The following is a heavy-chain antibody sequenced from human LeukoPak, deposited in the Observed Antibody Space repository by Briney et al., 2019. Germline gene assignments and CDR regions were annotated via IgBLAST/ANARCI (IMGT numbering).Heavy chain of an antibody. CDR2: IATGGYTL. CDR1: GFRFSDTY. Sequence: PGGSLRLSCAASGFRFSDTYMSWIRQAPGKGLEWIAYIATGGYTLDYADSVRGRFTVSRDNAKNSLYLQMNSLRVEDTAVYYCATSSFYGQLWGQGTLVTVSS. J-gene: IGHJ1*01. CDR3: ATSSFYGQL. D-gene: IGHD2/OR15-2a*01. V-gene: IGHV3-11*01.